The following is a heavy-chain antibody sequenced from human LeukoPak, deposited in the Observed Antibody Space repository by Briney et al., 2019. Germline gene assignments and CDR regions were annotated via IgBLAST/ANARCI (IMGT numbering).Heavy chain of an antibody. J-gene: IGHJ3*01. CDR3: ARDSLLVSGSWYH. CDR2: INPNSGGT. V-gene: IGHV1-2*02. Sequence: ASVKVSCKASGYTFTRYYMHWVRQAPGQGLEWMGWINPNSGGTNYAQKFEGRVTMTRDTSISTAYMELSRLRSDDTAVYYCARDSLLVSGSWYHWGQGTMVTVSS. CDR1: GYTFTRYY. D-gene: IGHD6-13*01.